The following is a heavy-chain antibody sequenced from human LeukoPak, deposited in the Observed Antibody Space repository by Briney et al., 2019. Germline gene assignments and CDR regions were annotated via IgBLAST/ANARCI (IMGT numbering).Heavy chain of an antibody. CDR2: LYSGGST. CDR3: ARDSSPKGNFDY. V-gene: IGHV3-53*01. CDR1: GFIVSSNS. J-gene: IGHJ4*02. Sequence: PGGSLRLSCAVSGFIVSSNSMSWVRQAPGKGLEWVSVLYSGGSTYYVDSVKGRFTISRDKSKNTLYLQMNSLRAEDTAVYYCARDSSPKGNFDYWGQGTLVTVSS.